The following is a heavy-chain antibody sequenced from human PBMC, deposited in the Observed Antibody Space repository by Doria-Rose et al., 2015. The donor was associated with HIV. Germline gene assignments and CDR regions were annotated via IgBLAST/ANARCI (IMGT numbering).Heavy chain of an antibody. CDR3: ARMGSYRELDY. D-gene: IGHD3-3*01. Sequence: QVQLVETGPGLVKPSETLSLTCSVSGASVSSRGYYWNWIRRVPGKGLESLGYTYYTGTSDYSPSLKSRLNMAVDTSKNQFSLKLSFVTVADTAVYYCARMGSYRELDYGGQGALVIVSA. CDR2: TYYTGTS. CDR1: GASVSSRGYY. J-gene: IGHJ4*02. V-gene: IGHV4-31*03.